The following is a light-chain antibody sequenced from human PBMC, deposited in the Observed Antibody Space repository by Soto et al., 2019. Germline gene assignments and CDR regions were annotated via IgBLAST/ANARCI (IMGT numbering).Light chain of an antibody. CDR3: QKYNSYST. V-gene: IGKV1-5*01. Sequence: DIQMTQSPSTLSASIGDRVTITCRASQTISTWLAWYQQKPGKAPKLLIYDASSLESGVPSRFSGSGSGTEFTLTISSLQPDDSAIYLCQKYNSYSTFGLGTKVDIK. J-gene: IGKJ3*01. CDR2: DAS. CDR1: QTISTW.